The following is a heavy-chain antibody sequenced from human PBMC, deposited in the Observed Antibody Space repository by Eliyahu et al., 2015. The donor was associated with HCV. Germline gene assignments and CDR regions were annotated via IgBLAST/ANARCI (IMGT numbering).Heavy chain of an antibody. Sequence: EVQLVESGGGLVKPGGSLRLSCXASXFXFXNYNMNWVRQAPGKGLEWVSSIRSSSSYIYYADSVKGRFTISRDNAKNSLYLQMNSLRAEDSAVYYCAREPAYCGGDCYWDYWGQGTLVTVSS. J-gene: IGHJ4*02. CDR2: IRSSSSYI. CDR1: XFXFXNYN. D-gene: IGHD2-21*02. V-gene: IGHV3-21*01. CDR3: AREPAYCGGDCYWDY.